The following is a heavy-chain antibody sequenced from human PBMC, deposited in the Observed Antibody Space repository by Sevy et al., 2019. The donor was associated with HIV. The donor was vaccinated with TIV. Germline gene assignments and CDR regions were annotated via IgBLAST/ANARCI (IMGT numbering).Heavy chain of an antibody. D-gene: IGHD6-19*01. Sequence: GGSLRLSCEVSGITFSNLWMTWVRQVPGKGLEWVGRIKSNVHGGTTDHPAPVKGRFTISRDDSKNTLYLQMNSLKTDDTAFYYCTTDRPYSRGHNCQHWGQGTLVAVSS. J-gene: IGHJ1*01. V-gene: IGHV3-15*01. CDR2: IKSNVHGGTT. CDR3: TTDRPYSRGHNCQH. CDR1: GITFSNLW.